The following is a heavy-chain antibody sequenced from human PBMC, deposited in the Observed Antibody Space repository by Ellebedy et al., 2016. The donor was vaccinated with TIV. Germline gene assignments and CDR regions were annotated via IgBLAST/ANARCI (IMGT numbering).Heavy chain of an antibody. CDR2: IWYDGSNK. D-gene: IGHD3-10*01. J-gene: IGHJ6*02. Sequence: GGSLRLXXAASGFTFSSYGMPWVRQAPGKGLEWVAVIWYDGSNKYYADSVKGRFTISRDNSKNTLYLQMNSLRAEDTAVYYCAREPMVRGVIRRGYAMDVWGQGTTVTVSS. V-gene: IGHV3-33*01. CDR1: GFTFSSYG. CDR3: AREPMVRGVIRRGYAMDV.